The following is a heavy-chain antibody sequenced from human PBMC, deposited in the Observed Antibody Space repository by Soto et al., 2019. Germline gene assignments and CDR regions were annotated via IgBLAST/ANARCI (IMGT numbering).Heavy chain of an antibody. V-gene: IGHV3-7*03. CDR2: IKQDGSEK. D-gene: IGHD1-26*01. CDR3: ALGVVGATSFDY. J-gene: IGHJ4*02. Sequence: EVQLVESGGGLVQPGGSLRLSCAASGFTFSSYWMSWVRQAPGKGLEWVANIKQDGSEKYYVDSVKGRFTISRDNARNSLYLQMKSLRAEDTAVYYCALGVVGATSFDYWGQGTLVTVSS. CDR1: GFTFSSYW.